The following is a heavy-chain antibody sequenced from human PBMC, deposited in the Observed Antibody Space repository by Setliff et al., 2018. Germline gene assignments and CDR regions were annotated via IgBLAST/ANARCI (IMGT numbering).Heavy chain of an antibody. Sequence: SETLSLTCAVYGGSFSGYYWSWIRQPPGKGLEWIGEINHSGSTNYNPSLQSRVTISVDTSKNQFSLKLSSVTAADTAVYYCVRMSGFLYMDVWGKGTTVTVSS. CDR1: GGSFSGYY. D-gene: IGHD3-3*01. V-gene: IGHV4-34*01. CDR3: VRMSGFLYMDV. J-gene: IGHJ6*03. CDR2: INHSGST.